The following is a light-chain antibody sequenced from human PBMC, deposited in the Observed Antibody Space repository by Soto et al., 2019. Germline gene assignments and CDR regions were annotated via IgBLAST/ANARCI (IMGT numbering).Light chain of an antibody. CDR3: YSYTSSSTYV. CDR1: SSYVGAYNY. J-gene: IGLJ1*01. Sequence: QSALTQPASVSRSPGQSITISCTGTSSYVGAYNYVSWYQQHPAKVPKLMIYDVSNRPSGVSDRFSGSKSGNTASLTISGLQAEDEADYYCYSYTSSSTYVFGTGTKVTVL. V-gene: IGLV2-14*01. CDR2: DVS.